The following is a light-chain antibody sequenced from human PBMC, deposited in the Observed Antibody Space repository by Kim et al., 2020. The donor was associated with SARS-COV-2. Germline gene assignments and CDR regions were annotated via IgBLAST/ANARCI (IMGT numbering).Light chain of an antibody. CDR3: CSYAGSRNV. J-gene: IGLJ7*01. V-gene: IGLV2-23*02. CDR1: SSDVGNYNL. Sequence: GQSVTISCTGTSSDVGNYNLVSCYQQHPDKAPKLMIYAVTKRPSGVSNRFSGSKSGNTASLTISGLQAEYEADYYCCSYAGSRNVFGGGTQLTVL. CDR2: AVT.